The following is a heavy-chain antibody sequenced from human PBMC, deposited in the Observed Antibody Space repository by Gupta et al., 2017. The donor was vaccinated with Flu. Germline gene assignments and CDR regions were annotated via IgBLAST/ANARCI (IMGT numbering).Heavy chain of an antibody. CDR1: RYNFTNYV. Sequence: QVQLVQSGAEVKKPGASVKVSCKASRYNFTNYVFHWVRQAPGQRLEWMGWIDPVSGITRYSQRFQGRVTFTRDTSASTAYMELSSLRSEDMGVYYCARDSPLTGSCIGYWGQGTLVTVSS. CDR3: ARDSPLTGSCIGY. D-gene: IGHD3-9*01. J-gene: IGHJ4*02. V-gene: IGHV1-3*01. CDR2: IDPVSGIT.